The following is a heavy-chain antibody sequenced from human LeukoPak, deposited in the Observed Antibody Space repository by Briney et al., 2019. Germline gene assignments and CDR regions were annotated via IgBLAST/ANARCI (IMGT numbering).Heavy chain of an antibody. CDR2: IKQDESEK. CDR1: GFTFSSYA. D-gene: IGHD2-15*01. Sequence: GGSLRLSCAASGFTFSSYAMSWVRQAPGKGLEWVANIKQDESEKYYVDSVRGRFTISRDNAKNSLYLQMNSLRAEDTAVYYCARYFSGGSCWDYWGQGTLATVSS. J-gene: IGHJ4*02. CDR3: ARYFSGGSCWDY. V-gene: IGHV3-7*01.